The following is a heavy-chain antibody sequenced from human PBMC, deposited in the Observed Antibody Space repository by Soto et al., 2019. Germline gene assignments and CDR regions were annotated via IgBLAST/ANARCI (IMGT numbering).Heavy chain of an antibody. V-gene: IGHV3-48*02. CDR1: GFTFSSYS. CDR2: ISSGSGTI. D-gene: IGHD6-19*01. J-gene: IGHJ4*02. CDR3: ARGLSSGLRYFDY. Sequence: GGSLRLSCAASGFTFSSYSMNWVRQAPGKGLEWVSYISSGSGTIYYADSVKGRFTISRDNAKNSLYLQMNSLRDEDTAVYYCARGLSSGLRYFDYWGQGTLVTVSS.